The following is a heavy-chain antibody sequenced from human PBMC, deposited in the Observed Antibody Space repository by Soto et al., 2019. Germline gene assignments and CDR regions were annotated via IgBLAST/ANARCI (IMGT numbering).Heavy chain of an antibody. Sequence: EVQLLESGGGLVQPGGSLRLSCTASGLPHSSFAMMWVRQAPGKGLECVSGIYGSGRGIEYADSVKGRFTISRDNSKNTLYLQMNSLRAEDTAVYYCAKVGYYDSSGYSIPEYYFDYWGQGTLVTVSS. CDR1: GLPHSSFA. D-gene: IGHD3-22*01. J-gene: IGHJ4*02. V-gene: IGHV3-23*05. CDR3: AKVGYYDSSGYSIPEYYFDY. CDR2: IYGSGRGI.